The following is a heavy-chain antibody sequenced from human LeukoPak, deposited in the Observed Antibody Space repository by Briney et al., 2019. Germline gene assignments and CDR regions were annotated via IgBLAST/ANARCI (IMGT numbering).Heavy chain of an antibody. CDR2: INPNSGGT. Sequence: ASVKVSCKASGYTFTGYYMHWVRQAPGQGLEWMGWINPNSGGTNYAQKFQGRVTMTRDTSISTAYMELSRLRSDDTAVYYCASSRAGWLLFEAAFDIWGRGTMVTVSS. J-gene: IGHJ3*02. D-gene: IGHD3-3*01. CDR1: GYTFTGYY. CDR3: ASSRAGWLLFEAAFDI. V-gene: IGHV1-2*02.